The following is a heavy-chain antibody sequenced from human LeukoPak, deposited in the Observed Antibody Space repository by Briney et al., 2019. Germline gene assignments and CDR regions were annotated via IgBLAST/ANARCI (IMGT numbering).Heavy chain of an antibody. J-gene: IGHJ6*04. V-gene: IGHV1-46*01. CDR2: INPSGGST. Sequence: ASVTVSFKASGYTFTSYYMHWVRQAPGQGLEWMGIINPSGGSTSYAQKFQGRVTMTRDASTSTVYMELSSLRSEDTAVYYCARGEAVAGMYYGMDVWGKGTTVTVSS. CDR3: ARGEAVAGMYYGMDV. CDR1: GYTFTSYY. D-gene: IGHD6-19*01.